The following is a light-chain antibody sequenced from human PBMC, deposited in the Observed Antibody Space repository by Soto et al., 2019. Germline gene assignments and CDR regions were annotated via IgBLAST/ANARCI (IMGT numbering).Light chain of an antibody. CDR1: SSDVGGYNS. J-gene: IGLJ2*01. V-gene: IGLV2-14*01. Sequence: QSVLTQPASVSGSPGHAITISCTGTSSDVGGYNSVSWYQQHPGKAPKLIIYDVSNRPSGVSYRFSGSKSGNTASLTISGLQAEDEADYYCSSYTSSSTVVFGGGTTVTVL. CDR2: DVS. CDR3: SSYTSSSTVV.